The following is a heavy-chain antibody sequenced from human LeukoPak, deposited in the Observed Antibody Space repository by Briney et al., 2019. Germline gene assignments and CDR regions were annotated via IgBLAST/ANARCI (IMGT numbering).Heavy chain of an antibody. Sequence: SQTLSLTCTVSGGSFRSRNYLWSWIRQTPGEGLEWIGYISYSGNAYYNPSLKSRVTISIDTSNSQFSLRLRSVTAADTAVYYCAREVNIQADSDAFDIWGPGTTVTVSS. J-gene: IGHJ3*02. CDR3: AREVNIQADSDAFDI. D-gene: IGHD1/OR15-1a*01. CDR1: GGSFRSRNYL. V-gene: IGHV4-30-4*08. CDR2: ISYSGNA.